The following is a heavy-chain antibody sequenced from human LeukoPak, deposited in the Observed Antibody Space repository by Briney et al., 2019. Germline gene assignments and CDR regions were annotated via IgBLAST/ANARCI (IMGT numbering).Heavy chain of an antibody. CDR3: ARREYGSGSYYNV. CDR2: MNPNSGNT. Sequence: ASVKVSFKGSGGTFTIYGIRWVRQGPGQGLEWMGWMNPNSGNTGYAQKFQGRVTITRNTSISTAYMELSSLRSEDTAVYYCARREYGSGSYYNVWGQGTLVTVSS. CDR1: GGTFTIYG. V-gene: IGHV1-8*02. D-gene: IGHD3-10*01. J-gene: IGHJ4*02.